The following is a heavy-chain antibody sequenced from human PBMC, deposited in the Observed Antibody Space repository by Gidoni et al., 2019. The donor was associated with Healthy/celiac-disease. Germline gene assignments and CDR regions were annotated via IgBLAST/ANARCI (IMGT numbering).Heavy chain of an antibody. CDR1: GFTFSSYS. D-gene: IGHD6-13*01. Sequence: EVQLVESGGGLVKPGGALRLSCAASGFTFSSYSMHWVRQAPGKGLEWVSSISSSSSYIYYADSVKGRFTISRDNAKNSLYLQMNSLRAEDTAVYYCARSGAYVAAAGILTYYFDYWGQGTLVTVSS. CDR3: ARSGAYVAAAGILTYYFDY. J-gene: IGHJ4*02. V-gene: IGHV3-21*01. CDR2: ISSSSSYI.